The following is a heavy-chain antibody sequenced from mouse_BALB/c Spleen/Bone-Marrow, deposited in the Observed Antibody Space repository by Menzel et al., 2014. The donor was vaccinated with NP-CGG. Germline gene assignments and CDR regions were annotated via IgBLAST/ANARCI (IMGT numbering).Heavy chain of an antibody. CDR3: ARHVEGYYGEPFAY. Sequence: VQLQESGTELVKPGASVKLSCKASGYTFTEYIIHWVKPRSGQGLAWLGWFYPGSGSIKHNEKFKDKATLTADKSSSTVYMELSRLSSEDSAVYFCARHVEGYYGEPFAYWGQGSLVTVSA. J-gene: IGHJ3*01. V-gene: IGHV1-62-2*01. CDR1: GYTFTEYI. CDR2: FYPGSGSI. D-gene: IGHD2-13*01.